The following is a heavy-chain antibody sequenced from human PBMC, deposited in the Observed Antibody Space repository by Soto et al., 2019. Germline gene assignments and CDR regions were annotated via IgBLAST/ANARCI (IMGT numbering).Heavy chain of an antibody. CDR3: ASYNRAHVGGMDV. CDR2: IYYSGST. Sequence: LSLPCSVSGYSISSGGYYWSRIPPPPGKGLEWIGYIYYSGSTYYNPSLKSRVTISVDTSKNQFSLNLSSVTAADTAVYYCASYNRAHVGGMDVWGQGTTVTVSS. J-gene: IGHJ6*02. V-gene: IGHV4-30-4*01. CDR1: GYSISSGGYY. D-gene: IGHD1-20*01.